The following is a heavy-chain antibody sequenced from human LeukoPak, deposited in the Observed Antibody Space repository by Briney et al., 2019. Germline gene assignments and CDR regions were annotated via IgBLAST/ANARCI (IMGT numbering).Heavy chain of an antibody. J-gene: IGHJ4*02. D-gene: IGHD1-26*01. CDR2: ISSSGGSI. CDR1: EFTFNTYT. V-gene: IGHV3-23*01. Sequence: PGGSLRLSCAASEFTFNTYTMNWVRQAPGKGLEWVSIISSSGGSIYCADSVKGRFTISRDNSKNTLYLQMNSLRAEDTAVYYCAKSKLKDFFEDWGQGTLVTVSS. CDR3: AKSKLKDFFED.